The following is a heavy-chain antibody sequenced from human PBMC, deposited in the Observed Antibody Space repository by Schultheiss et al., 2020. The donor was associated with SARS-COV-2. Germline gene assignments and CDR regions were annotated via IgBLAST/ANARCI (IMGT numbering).Heavy chain of an antibody. CDR2: IWYDGSNK. V-gene: IGHV3-30*02. Sequence: GGSLRLSCAASGFTFSSYGMHWVRQAPGKGLEWVAVIWYDGSNKYYADSVKGRFTISRDNSKNTLYLQMNSLRSEDTAVYYCATVTASLARYHYYGMDVWGQGTTVTVSS. CDR3: ATVTASLARYHYYGMDV. J-gene: IGHJ6*02. CDR1: GFTFSSYG.